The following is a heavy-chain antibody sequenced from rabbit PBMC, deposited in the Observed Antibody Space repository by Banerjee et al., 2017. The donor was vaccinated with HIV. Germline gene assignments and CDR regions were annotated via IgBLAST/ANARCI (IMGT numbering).Heavy chain of an antibody. CDR1: GFTLSSYW. CDR2: MDAGSSGST. J-gene: IGHJ4*01. D-gene: IGHD1-1*01. CDR3: ARYDAYVGYYPNYFNL. V-gene: IGHV1S45*01. Sequence: QEQLEESGGDLVKPEGSLTLTCTASGFTLSSYWICWVRQAPGKGLEWIACMDAGSSGSTDYASWVNGRFTISSHNAQNTVDLQMNSLTAADTATYFCARYDAYVGYYPNYFNLWGPGTLVTVS.